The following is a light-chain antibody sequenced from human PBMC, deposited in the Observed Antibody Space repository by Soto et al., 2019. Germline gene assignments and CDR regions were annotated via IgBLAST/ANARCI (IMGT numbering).Light chain of an antibody. J-gene: IGKJ1*01. CDR2: DAS. CDR3: QQYNSYWT. V-gene: IGKV1-5*01. Sequence: DIQMTQSPSTLSASVGDRVTITCRASQSISSWLAWYQQKPGKAPNLLIYDASSLQGGVPSRFSGSGSGTEFTLTISSLQPDDFATYYCQQYNSYWTLGQGTKVEIK. CDR1: QSISSW.